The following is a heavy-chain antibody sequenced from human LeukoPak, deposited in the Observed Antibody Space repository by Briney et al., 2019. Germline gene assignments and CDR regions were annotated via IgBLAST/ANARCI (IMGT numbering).Heavy chain of an antibody. Sequence: GESLKISCQGSGSSFTNYWIGWVRQVPGQGLEWMGIIYPGDSDTRYSPSFQGQVTISADKSISTAYLQWSSLKASDTAMYYCARRDGRALDIWGQGTTVTVSS. CDR2: IYPGDSDT. CDR3: ARRDGRALDI. V-gene: IGHV5-51*01. J-gene: IGHJ3*02. CDR1: GSSFTNYW. D-gene: IGHD2-21*02.